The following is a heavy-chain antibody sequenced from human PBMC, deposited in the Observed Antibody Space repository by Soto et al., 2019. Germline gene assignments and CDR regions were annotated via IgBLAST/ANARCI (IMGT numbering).Heavy chain of an antibody. J-gene: IGHJ6*02. Sequence: QVQLQESGPGLMKPSGTLSLTCAVSGGSISSSNWWSWVRQPPGKGLEWIGESYHSGSTKYNPSLKSRVTISVDKSKNQFSLKLSSVTPADTAVYYCARVSGSYYYGMDVWGQGTTVTVSS. CDR3: ARVSGSYYYGMDV. CDR1: GGSISSSNW. V-gene: IGHV4-4*02. CDR2: SYHSGST.